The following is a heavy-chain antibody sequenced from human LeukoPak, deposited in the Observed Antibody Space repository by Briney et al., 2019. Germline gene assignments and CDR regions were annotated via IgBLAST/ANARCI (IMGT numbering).Heavy chain of an antibody. CDR3: TRDSGSGSNDY. D-gene: IGHD1-26*01. CDR2: ISAGNGNT. CDR1: GYTFTSYA. Sequence: ASVKVSCKASGYTFTSYAIHWVRQAPGQRLEWMGWISAGNGNTKYSQNFQGRVTFISNTSATTAFMELSSLRSEDAAVYYCTRDSGSGSNDYWGQGTLVTVSS. J-gene: IGHJ4*02. V-gene: IGHV1-3*01.